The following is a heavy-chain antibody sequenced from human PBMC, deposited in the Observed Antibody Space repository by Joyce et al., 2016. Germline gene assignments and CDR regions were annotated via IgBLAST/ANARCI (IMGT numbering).Heavy chain of an antibody. D-gene: IGHD4-17*01. J-gene: IGHJ4*02. CDR2: IRSKAKSYAT. CDR3: ATKVTTAFDH. CDR1: GFIFSDSG. V-gene: IGHV3-73*01. Sequence: EVKLVESGGGLAQPGGSLKLSCAGYGFIFSDSGIYWVRQAAGKGLEWVGRIRSKAKSYATVYAASVKGRVTISRDDSKNMAYLQLNSLKTEDTAVYYCATKVTTAFDHWGQGTLVTVSS.